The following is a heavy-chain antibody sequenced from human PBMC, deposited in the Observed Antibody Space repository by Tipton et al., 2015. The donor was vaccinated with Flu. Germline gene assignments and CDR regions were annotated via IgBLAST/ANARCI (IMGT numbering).Heavy chain of an antibody. Sequence: TLSLTCAVSGYSISSGYYWGWIRQPPGKGLEWIGSIYPSGSTYYNPSLKSRVTISVDTSKNQFSLKLSPVTAADSAVYYCARQERSGWFLDYWGQGTLVTVSS. CDR2: IYPSGST. J-gene: IGHJ4*02. V-gene: IGHV4-38-2*01. D-gene: IGHD6-19*01. CDR3: ARQERSGWFLDY. CDR1: GYSISSGYY.